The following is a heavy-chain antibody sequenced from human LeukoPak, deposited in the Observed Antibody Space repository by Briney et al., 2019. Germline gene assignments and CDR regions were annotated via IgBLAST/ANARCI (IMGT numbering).Heavy chain of an antibody. CDR3: ARRQRSSWYFDY. D-gene: IGHD6-13*01. J-gene: IGHJ4*02. CDR1: DDSISNFY. CDR2: AHYSGNT. Sequence: SETLSLTCTVSDDSISNFYWSWIRQSPEKGLEWIGFAHYSGNTYYNPSLTSRVTMSLDTSENQFSPKLTSMTAADSAVYYCARRQRSSWYFDYWGQGTQVTVSS. V-gene: IGHV4-59*08.